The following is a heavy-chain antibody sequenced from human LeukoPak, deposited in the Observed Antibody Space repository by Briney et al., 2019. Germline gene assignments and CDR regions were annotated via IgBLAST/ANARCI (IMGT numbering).Heavy chain of an antibody. CDR2: IYYSRST. J-gene: IGHJ4*02. CDR1: GGSISSYY. V-gene: IGHV4-59*12. D-gene: IGHD1-26*01. CDR3: ARTSGSYLLDY. Sequence: PSETLSLTCTVSGGSISSYYWSWIRQPPGKGLEWIGYIYYSRSTNYNPSLKSRVTISVDTSKNQFSLKLSSVTAADTAVYYCARTSGSYLLDYWGQGTLVTVSS.